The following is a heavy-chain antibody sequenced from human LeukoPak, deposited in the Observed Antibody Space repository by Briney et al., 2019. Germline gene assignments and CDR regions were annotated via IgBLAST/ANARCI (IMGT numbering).Heavy chain of an antibody. J-gene: IGHJ4*02. CDR2: INGDGSNV. V-gene: IGHV3-74*01. CDR3: GRGKSPAAVDD. CDR1: GFIFRNYY. D-gene: IGHD2-2*01. Sequence: GGSLRLSCAASGFIFRNYYMHWVRQAPGKGLVWVSHINGDGSNVNYADSVKGRFTISRDNAKNTLYLQMNSLRVEDTALYYCGRGKSPAAVDDWGQGTLVTVPS.